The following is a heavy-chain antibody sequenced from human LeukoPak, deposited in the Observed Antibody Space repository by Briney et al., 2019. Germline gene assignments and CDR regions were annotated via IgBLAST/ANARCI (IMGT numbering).Heavy chain of an antibody. CDR3: ARESGSGEFDY. CDR2: SSSSGSYI. CDR1: RFTFSSYK. J-gene: IGHJ4*02. V-gene: IGHV3-21*01. D-gene: IGHD6-19*01. Sequence: PGGSLRLSCAASRFTFSSYKVNWVRQAPGKGLEWVSSSSSSGSYIYYADSVEGRFTISRDNARNSLYLQMNSLRAEDTAVYYCARESGSGEFDYWGQGTLVTVSS.